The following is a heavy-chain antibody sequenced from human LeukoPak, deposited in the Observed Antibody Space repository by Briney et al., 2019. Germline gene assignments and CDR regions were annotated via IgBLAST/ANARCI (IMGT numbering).Heavy chain of an antibody. CDR3: ARDQDSSGYYPPVGDY. V-gene: IGHV1-8*01. D-gene: IGHD3-22*01. Sequence: ASVKVSCKASGYTFTSYDFNWVRQATGQRPEWMGWMSPNSGDTGYAQKFQDRVTMTRNTSISTAYMELSSLRSDDTAVYYCARDQDSSGYYPPVGDYWGQGTLVTVSS. CDR1: GYTFTSYD. CDR2: MSPNSGDT. J-gene: IGHJ4*02.